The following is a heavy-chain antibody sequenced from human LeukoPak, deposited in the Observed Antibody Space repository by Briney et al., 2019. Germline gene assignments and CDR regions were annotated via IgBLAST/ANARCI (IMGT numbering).Heavy chain of an antibody. CDR2: IIGSGGST. J-gene: IGHJ4*02. V-gene: IGHV3-23*01. D-gene: IGHD6-13*01. CDR1: GFSFSTYA. CDR3: ARDRRVSTAGFTFDY. Sequence: QPGGSLRLSCEASGFSFSTYAMNWVRQAPGKGLEWVSSIIGSGGSTYFADSVRGRFTISRDNSKNTLYLQMNSLRSEDTAVYYCARDRRVSTAGFTFDYWGQGTLVTVSS.